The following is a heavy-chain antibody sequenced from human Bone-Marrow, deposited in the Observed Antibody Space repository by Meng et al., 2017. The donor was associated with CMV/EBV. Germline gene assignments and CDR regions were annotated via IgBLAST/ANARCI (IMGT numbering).Heavy chain of an antibody. Sequence: GESLKISCAASGFTFSSYWMHWVRQAPGKGLEWVSGINWNGGSTGYADSVKGRFTISRDNAKNSLYLQMNSLRAEDTALYYCASMPYSGSYYDYWGQGTLVTVSS. V-gene: IGHV3-20*04. CDR2: INWNGGST. D-gene: IGHD1-26*01. CDR3: ASMPYSGSYYDY. J-gene: IGHJ4*02. CDR1: GFTFSSYW.